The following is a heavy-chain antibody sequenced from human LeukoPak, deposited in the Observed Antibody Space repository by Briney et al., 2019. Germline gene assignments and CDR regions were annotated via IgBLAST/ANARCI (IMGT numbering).Heavy chain of an antibody. CDR1: GFTFSSYA. V-gene: IGHV3-30*04. Sequence: PGGSLRLSCAASGFTFSSYAMHWVRQAPGKGLEWVAVISYDGSNKYYADSVKGRFTISRDNSKNTPYLQVDSLRGEDTAVYYCARGTTVTWKPCDYWGQGTLVTVSS. CDR3: ARGTTVTWKPCDY. D-gene: IGHD4-11*01. J-gene: IGHJ4*02. CDR2: ISYDGSNK.